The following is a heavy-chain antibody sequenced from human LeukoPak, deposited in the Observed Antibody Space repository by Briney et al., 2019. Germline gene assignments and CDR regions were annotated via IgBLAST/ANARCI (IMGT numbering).Heavy chain of an antibody. CDR3: ARGSSASRS. D-gene: IGHD6-25*01. V-gene: IGHV3-11*01. Sequence: GGSWRLFCAASGFSFSDSYMSWVRQAPGEGLEWISYINLSGNTMYYTDSVKARFTISRDNAKNSLYLEMNSLRAEDSAVYYCARGSSASRSWGQGTLVIVSS. J-gene: IGHJ1*01. CDR2: INLSGNTM. CDR1: GFSFSDSY.